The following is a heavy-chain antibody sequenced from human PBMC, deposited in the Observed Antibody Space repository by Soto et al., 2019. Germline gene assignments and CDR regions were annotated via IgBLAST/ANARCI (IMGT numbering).Heavy chain of an antibody. CDR3: ARGSVGRGVIVEYFDY. CDR2: IYYSGST. Sequence: KASETLSLTCTVSGGSISSGDYYWSWIRQPPGKGLEWIGYIYYSGSTYYNPSLKSRVTISVDTSKNQFSLKLSSVTAADTAVYYCARGSVGRGVIVEYFDYWGQGTLVTVSS. J-gene: IGHJ4*02. CDR1: GGSISSGDYY. V-gene: IGHV4-30-4*01. D-gene: IGHD3-16*02.